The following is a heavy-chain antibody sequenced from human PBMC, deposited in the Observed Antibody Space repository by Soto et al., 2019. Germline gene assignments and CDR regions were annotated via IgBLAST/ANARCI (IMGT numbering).Heavy chain of an antibody. V-gene: IGHV3-72*01. CDR3: TRDFPHPLRFLEWLLPYYFDY. CDR2: TRNKANSYTT. D-gene: IGHD3-3*01. J-gene: IGHJ4*02. CDR1: GFTFSDHY. Sequence: PGGSLRLSCAASGFTFSDHYMDWVRQAPGKGLEWIGRTRNKANSYTTEYAASVRGRFTISRDDSKSIAYLQMNSLKTEDTAVYYCTRDFPHPLRFLEWLLPYYFDYWGQGTLVTVSS.